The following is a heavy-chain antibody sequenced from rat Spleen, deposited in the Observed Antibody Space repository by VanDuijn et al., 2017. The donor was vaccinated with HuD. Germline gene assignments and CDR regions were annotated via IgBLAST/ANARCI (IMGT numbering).Heavy chain of an antibody. CDR3: IRERYGNPASYYFDY. D-gene: IGHD1-7*01. CDR2: MWSGGIT. Sequence: QVQLKESGPGLVQPSETLSLTCTVPGFSLTSYNVHWVRQPPGKGREWIGVMWSGGITYYNSALKSRLSISRDTSKSQVFLKMNSLQTEDTAIYFCIRERYGNPASYYFDYWGQGVMVTVSS. V-gene: IGHV2-45*01. J-gene: IGHJ2*01. CDR1: GFSLTSYN.